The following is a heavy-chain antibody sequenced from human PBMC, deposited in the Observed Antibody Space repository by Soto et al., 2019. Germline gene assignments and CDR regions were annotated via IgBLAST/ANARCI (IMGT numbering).Heavy chain of an antibody. CDR3: SREQDIAVGVFVS. CDR1: GGSVTSVIYY. J-gene: IGHJ1*01. D-gene: IGHD2-15*01. V-gene: IGHV4-61*01. Sequence: QVQLHESATGLVKPTETLSLTCTVSGGSVTSVIYYWSWIRQRPGNVLEWIGYIYYSGSTHYNPSLKGRVTMSVDTSKNQVALTLSSVTAADTAVYYCSREQDIAVGVFVSWGQGPLNAFSS. CDR2: IYYSGST.